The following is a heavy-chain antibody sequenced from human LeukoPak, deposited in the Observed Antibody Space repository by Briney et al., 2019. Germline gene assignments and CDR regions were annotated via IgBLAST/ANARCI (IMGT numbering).Heavy chain of an antibody. CDR2: ITQDGSEK. CDR3: ARDKVGSGNHYYYGMDV. D-gene: IGHD3-10*01. J-gene: IGHJ6*02. V-gene: IGHV3-7*01. Sequence: GGSLRLSCAASGFTFSSYWMSWVRQAPGKGLEWVANITQDGSEKYYVDSVKGRFTISRDNAKNSLYLQMNSLRAEDTAVYYCARDKVGSGNHYYYGMDVWGQGTTVSVSS. CDR1: GFTFSSYW.